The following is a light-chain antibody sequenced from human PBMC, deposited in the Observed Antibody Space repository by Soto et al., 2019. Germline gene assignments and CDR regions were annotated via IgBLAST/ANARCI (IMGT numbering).Light chain of an antibody. CDR1: QSVSSN. Sequence: EIVMTQSPATLSVSPGDRTTLSCRASQSVSSNLAWYQQKPGQAPRLLIYGASTRATGIPARFSGSGSGTEFTLTISSLQSEDFAVYHCHQYNNWPRTSGQGTKVDI. V-gene: IGKV3-15*01. CDR3: HQYNNWPRT. CDR2: GAS. J-gene: IGKJ1*01.